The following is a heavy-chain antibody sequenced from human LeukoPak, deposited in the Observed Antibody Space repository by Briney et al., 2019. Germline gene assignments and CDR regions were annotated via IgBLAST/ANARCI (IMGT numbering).Heavy chain of an antibody. Sequence: GGSLRLSCAASGFTFSSYSMNWVRQAPGKGLEWVPSISSSSSYIYYADSVKGRFTISRDNAKNSLYLQMNSLRAEDTAVYYCAKDIAAAAVYYFDYWGQGTLVTVSS. CDR3: AKDIAAAAVYYFDY. V-gene: IGHV3-21*01. J-gene: IGHJ4*02. CDR2: ISSSSSYI. CDR1: GFTFSSYS. D-gene: IGHD6-13*01.